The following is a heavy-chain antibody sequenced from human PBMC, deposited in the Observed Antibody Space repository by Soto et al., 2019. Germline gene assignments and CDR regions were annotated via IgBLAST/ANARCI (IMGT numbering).Heavy chain of an antibody. V-gene: IGHV1-69*13. Sequence: QVHLVQSGAEVKKPGSSVKVSCTSSGDTFSSYSYSWVRLVPGQGLEWMGGFSHVFGGPNSAQNFLDRVTITANRFTRTVYLELSGLTSDDTAVYYCARGVTRGSFPPFELWGQGTLVTISS. CDR1: GDTFSSYS. CDR2: FSHVFGGP. D-gene: IGHD3-10*01. CDR3: ARGVTRGSFPPFEL. J-gene: IGHJ4*02.